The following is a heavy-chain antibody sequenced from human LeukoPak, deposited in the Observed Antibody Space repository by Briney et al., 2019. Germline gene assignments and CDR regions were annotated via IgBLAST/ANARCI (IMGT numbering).Heavy chain of an antibody. CDR1: GYTFTSYY. V-gene: IGHV1-46*03. Sequence: ASVKVSCKASGYTFTSYYMHWVRQAPGQGLEWMGIINPSGGSTSYAQKFQGRVTMTRDTSTSTVYMELSSLRSEDTAVYYCAGRYCSGGSCYSSYFDYWGQGTLVTVSS. CDR3: AGRYCSGGSCYSSYFDY. CDR2: INPSGGST. J-gene: IGHJ4*02. D-gene: IGHD2-15*01.